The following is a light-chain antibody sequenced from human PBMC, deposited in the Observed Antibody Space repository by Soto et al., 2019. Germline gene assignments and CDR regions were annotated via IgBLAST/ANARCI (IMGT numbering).Light chain of an antibody. V-gene: IGLV1-40*01. CDR1: SSNIGAGYD. CDR2: GNS. J-gene: IGLJ2*01. CDR3: QSYDSSQSGSV. Sequence: QSVLTQPPSVSGAPGQRVTISCTGSSSNIGAGYDVHWYQQLPGTAPKLLIYGNSNRPSGVPDRFSGSKSGTSASLAITGLQAVDEADYYCQSYDSSQSGSVFGGGTKLTVL.